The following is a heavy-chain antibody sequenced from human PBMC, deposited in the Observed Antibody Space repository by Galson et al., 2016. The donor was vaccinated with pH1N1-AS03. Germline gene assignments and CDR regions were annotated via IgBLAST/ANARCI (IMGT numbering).Heavy chain of an antibody. CDR1: GFTFSSYT. J-gene: IGHJ6*02. Sequence: SLRLSCAASGFTFSSYTVKWVRQAPGKGLEWVSSITSSSSSIYYADSVKGRFTISRDNAKNSLYLQMNSLRAEDTAVYFCARDRYGGNFGMDVWGQGTTVTVSS. CDR3: ARDRYGGNFGMDV. CDR2: ITSSSSSI. D-gene: IGHD1-14*01. V-gene: IGHV3-21*01.